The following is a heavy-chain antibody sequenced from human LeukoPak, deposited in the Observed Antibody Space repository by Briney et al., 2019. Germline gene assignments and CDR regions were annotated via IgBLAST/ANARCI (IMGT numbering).Heavy chain of an antibody. V-gene: IGHV3-49*04. CDR3: TRDRSGYYYNWFDP. CDR2: IRSKAYGGTT. D-gene: IGHD3-22*01. CDR1: GFSFGDYT. J-gene: IGHJ5*02. Sequence: PGGSLRLSCTASGFSFGDYTMNWVRRAPGKGLEWVGFIRSKAYGGTTEYAASVKGRFTIPKDDSKTIAYLQMNSLKTEDTALYYCTRDRSGYYYNWFDPWGQGTLVTVSS.